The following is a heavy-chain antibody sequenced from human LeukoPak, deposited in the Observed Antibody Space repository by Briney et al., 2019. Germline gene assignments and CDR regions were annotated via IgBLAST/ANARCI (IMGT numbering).Heavy chain of an antibody. CDR1: GGTFSSYA. Sequence: SVKVSCKASGGTFSSYAISWVRQAPGQGLEWMGRIIPTFGIANYAQKFQGRVTITADKSTSTAYMELSSLRSEDTAVYYCAGGHYYDSSGPDAFDIWGQGTMVTVSS. V-gene: IGHV1-69*04. J-gene: IGHJ3*02. D-gene: IGHD3-22*01. CDR3: AGGHYYDSSGPDAFDI. CDR2: IIPTFGIA.